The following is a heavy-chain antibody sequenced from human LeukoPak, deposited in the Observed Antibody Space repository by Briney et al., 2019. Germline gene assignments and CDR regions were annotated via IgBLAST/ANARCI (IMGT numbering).Heavy chain of an antibody. V-gene: IGHV3-9*01. J-gene: IGHJ6*02. D-gene: IGHD2-2*01. CDR1: GFTFDDYA. CDR3: AKVECRRTSCDDYYYGMDV. Sequence: SLSLSSAAAGFTFDDYAMHWVRQAPGKVIALFSATSLNSVTIGYADSVKGRFTIARDNAKNSLYLQMNSLRAEDSALYYFAKVECRRTSCDDYYYGMDVWGQRTKVIVSS. CDR2: TSLNSVTI.